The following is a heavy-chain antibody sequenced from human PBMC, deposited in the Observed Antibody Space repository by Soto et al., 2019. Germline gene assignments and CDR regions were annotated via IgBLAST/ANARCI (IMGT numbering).Heavy chain of an antibody. CDR2: IIPILGIA. J-gene: IGHJ6*03. V-gene: IGHV1-69*02. CDR3: ARSSLLWFGELFGYYYMDV. Sequence: GASVKVSCKASGGTFSSYTISWVRQAPGQGLEWMGRIIPILGIANYAQKFQGRVTITADKSTSTAYMELSSLRSEDTAVYYCARSSLLWFGELFGYYYMDVWGKGTTVTVSS. CDR1: GGTFSSYT. D-gene: IGHD3-10*01.